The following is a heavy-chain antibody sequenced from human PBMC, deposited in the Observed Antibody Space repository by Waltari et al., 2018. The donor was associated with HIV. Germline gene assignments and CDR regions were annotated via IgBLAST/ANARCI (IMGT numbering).Heavy chain of an antibody. CDR1: GFTFSSYG. CDR2: IWYDGSNK. J-gene: IGHJ5*02. Sequence: QVQLVESGGGVVQPGRSLRLSCAASGFTFSSYGMHWVRQAPGKGLEWVAVIWYDGSNKYYADSVKGRFTISRDNSKNTLYLQMNSLRAEDTAVYYCARASVVAALNWFDPWGQGTLVTVSS. V-gene: IGHV3-33*01. CDR3: ARASVVAALNWFDP. D-gene: IGHD2-15*01.